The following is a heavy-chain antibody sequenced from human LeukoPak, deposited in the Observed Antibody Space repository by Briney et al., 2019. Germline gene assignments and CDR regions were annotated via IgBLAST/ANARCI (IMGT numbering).Heavy chain of an antibody. V-gene: IGHV4-39*01. CDR2: IYYSGNT. J-gene: IGHJ4*02. CDR1: GGIISSSSYY. Sequence: SETLSLTCTVSGGIISSSSYYWGWIRQPPGKGLEWIGSIYYSGNTYFNPSLKSRVTISVDTSKNQFALKLSSVTAAHTAFYCCARHINGYFDYWGQGTLVTVSS. CDR3: ARHINGYFDY. D-gene: IGHD2-8*01.